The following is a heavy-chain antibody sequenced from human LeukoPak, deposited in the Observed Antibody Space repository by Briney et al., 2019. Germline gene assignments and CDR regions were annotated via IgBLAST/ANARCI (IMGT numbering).Heavy chain of an antibody. CDR2: VVGSGSSS. Sequence: PGGSLRLSCAASGFTFSNYAMSWVRQAPGKGLECVSAVVGSGSSSYYADSVTGRFTISRDNSRNTLYLQMNSLRAEDTAVYYCAKDRYYDNSGSYYESGSWGQGTLVTVSS. CDR3: AKDRYYDNSGSYYESGS. CDR1: GFTFSNYA. J-gene: IGHJ5*02. D-gene: IGHD3-22*01. V-gene: IGHV3-23*01.